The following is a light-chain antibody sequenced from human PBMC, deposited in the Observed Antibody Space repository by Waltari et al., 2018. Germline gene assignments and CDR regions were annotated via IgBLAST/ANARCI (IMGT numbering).Light chain of an antibody. Sequence: QSALTQPASVSGTPGQSITISCTGTNSDVGNYNLVSWYQHHPGEAPKLRICEVIKRPSGVSNRFSCSKSGNTASLTISGLQAEDEADYYCCSYAGSGTYVFGTGTKVTVL. CDR3: CSYAGSGTYV. CDR1: NSDVGNYNL. J-gene: IGLJ1*01. V-gene: IGLV2-23*02. CDR2: EVI.